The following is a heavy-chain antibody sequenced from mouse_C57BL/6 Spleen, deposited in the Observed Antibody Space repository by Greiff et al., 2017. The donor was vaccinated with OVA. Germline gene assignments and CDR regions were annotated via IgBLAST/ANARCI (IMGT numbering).Heavy chain of an antibody. Sequence: VQLQQPGAELVKPGASVKLSCKASGYTFTSYWMQWVKQRPGQGLEWIGEIYPSDSYTNYNQKFKGKATLTVDTSSSTAYMQLSSLTSEDSAVDDCARERVGLYYIDYWGQGTTLTVSS. CDR2: IYPSDSYT. CDR3: ARERVGLYYIDY. V-gene: IGHV1-50*01. J-gene: IGHJ2*01. D-gene: IGHD1-3*01. CDR1: GYTFTSYW.